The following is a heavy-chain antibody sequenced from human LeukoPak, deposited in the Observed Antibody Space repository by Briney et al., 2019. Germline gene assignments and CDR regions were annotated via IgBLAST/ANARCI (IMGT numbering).Heavy chain of an antibody. CDR3: ARVASRAYLQYFFDY. CDR1: GFTFSSYT. J-gene: IGHJ4*02. CDR2: ISHDGSKK. D-gene: IGHD6-6*01. V-gene: IGHV3-30-3*01. Sequence: GRSLTLSCAASGFTFSSYTMHWVRQAPGKGLEWVAVISHDGSKKYYADSVKGRFTISRDNSKNTLYLQMNSLRAEDTAVYYWARVASRAYLQYFFDYWGQRTLVTVSS.